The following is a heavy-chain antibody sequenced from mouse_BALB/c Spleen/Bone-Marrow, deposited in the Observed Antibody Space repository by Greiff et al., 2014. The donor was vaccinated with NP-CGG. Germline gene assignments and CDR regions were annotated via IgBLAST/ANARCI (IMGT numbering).Heavy chain of an antibody. Sequence: EVKLVESGPSLVKPSQTLSLTSSVTGDSITSGYWNWIRKFPGNKLEYMGYISYSGSTYYNPSLKSRISITRDTSKNQYYLQLNSVTTEDTATYFCATQGYYGNSWFGYWGQGTLVTVSA. V-gene: IGHV3-8*02. J-gene: IGHJ3*01. CDR3: ATQGYYGNSWFGY. CDR1: GDSITSGY. D-gene: IGHD2-1*01. CDR2: ISYSGST.